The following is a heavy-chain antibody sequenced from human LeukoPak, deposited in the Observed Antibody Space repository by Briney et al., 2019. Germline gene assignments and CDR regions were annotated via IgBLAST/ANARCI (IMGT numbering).Heavy chain of an antibody. CDR3: ATSAWVAGPWLDP. V-gene: IGHV4-34*01. J-gene: IGHJ5*02. CDR2: INHSGTT. CDR1: GGSFSDYY. Sequence: SETLSLTCAVYGGSFSDYYWSWIRQPPGEGLEWIGEINHSGTTNYNPSLKSRVTMSVDTSNNQFSLKLSSVTAADTAMFYCATSAWVAGPWLDPWGQGTLVTVSS. D-gene: IGHD6-19*01.